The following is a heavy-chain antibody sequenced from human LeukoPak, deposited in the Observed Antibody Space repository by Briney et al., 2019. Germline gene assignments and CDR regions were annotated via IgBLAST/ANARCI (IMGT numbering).Heavy chain of an antibody. CDR2: ISGSGGST. CDR1: GFTFSSYA. V-gene: IGHV3-23*01. J-gene: IGHJ4*02. Sequence: GGSLRLSCAASGFTFSSYAMSWVRQAPGKGLEWVSAISGSGGSTYYADSVKGRFTISRDNSKSTLYLQMNSLRAEDTAVYYCAKTTAVASSHFDYWGQGTLVTVSS. D-gene: IGHD6-19*01. CDR3: AKTTAVASSHFDY.